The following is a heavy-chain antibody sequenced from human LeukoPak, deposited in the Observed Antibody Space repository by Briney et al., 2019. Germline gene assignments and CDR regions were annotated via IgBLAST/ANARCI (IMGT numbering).Heavy chain of an antibody. CDR1: GFTFDDYA. Sequence: PGGSLRLSCVASGFTFDDYAMHWVRQAPWKGLEWVSGISRNSGSIGYADSVKGRFTISRDNAKNSLYLQMNSLRAEDTALYYCAATSRMGYFDYWGQGTLVTVSS. J-gene: IGHJ4*02. D-gene: IGHD2-8*01. CDR3: AATSRMGYFDY. CDR2: ISRNSGSI. V-gene: IGHV3-9*01.